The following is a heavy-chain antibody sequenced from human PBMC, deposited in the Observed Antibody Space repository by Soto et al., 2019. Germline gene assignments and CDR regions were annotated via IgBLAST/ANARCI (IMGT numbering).Heavy chain of an antibody. V-gene: IGHV4-59*01. J-gene: IGHJ4*02. D-gene: IGHD3-22*01. Sequence: SETLSLTCIVSGGSMNTFYWSWVRQSPGKGLEWIGYIYFRGTTYYHPSLQSRVSISIDMSQNQFSLKLNSMTTADTAVYYCARSSGYATPLDQWGQGTLVTAPQ. CDR3: ARSSGYATPLDQ. CDR1: GGSMNTFY. CDR2: IYFRGTT.